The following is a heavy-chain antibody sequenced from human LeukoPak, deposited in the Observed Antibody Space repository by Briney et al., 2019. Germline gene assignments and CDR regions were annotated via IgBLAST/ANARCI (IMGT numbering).Heavy chain of an antibody. CDR2: IYYSGST. CDR3: ARVRGYDILTGYAFDI. V-gene: IGHV4-59*01. Sequence: PSETLSLTCTVSGGSISRYYWSWIRQPPGKGLEWIGYIYYSGSTNYNPSLKSRVTISVDTSKNQFSLKLSSVTAADTAVYYCARVRGYDILTGYAFDIWGQGTMVTVSS. J-gene: IGHJ3*02. D-gene: IGHD3-9*01. CDR1: GGSISRYY.